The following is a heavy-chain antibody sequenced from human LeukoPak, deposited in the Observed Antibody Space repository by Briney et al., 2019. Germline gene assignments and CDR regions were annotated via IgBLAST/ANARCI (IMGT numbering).Heavy chain of an antibody. J-gene: IGHJ6*03. CDR3: ARDKGVWQQLAAVGVGYYYYMDV. CDR1: GYIFTSYY. V-gene: IGHV1-46*01. D-gene: IGHD6-13*01. CDR2: INPSGGST. Sequence: GASVKVSCKASGYIFTSYYMHWVRQAPGQGLEWMGIINPSGGSTSYAQKFQGRVTMTRDTSTSTVYMELSSLRSEDTAVYYCARDKGVWQQLAAVGVGYYYYMDVWGKGTTVTVSS.